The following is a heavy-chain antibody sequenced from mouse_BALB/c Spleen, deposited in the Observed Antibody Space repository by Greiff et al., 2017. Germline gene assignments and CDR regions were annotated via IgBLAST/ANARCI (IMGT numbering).Heavy chain of an antibody. CDR3: ARYGNYEGYAMDY. Sequence: QVQLQQPGAELVKPGASVKLSCKASGYTFTSYWMHWVKQRPGQGLEWIGEINPSNGRTNYNEKFKGKATLTADKSSSTAYMQLSSLTSDDSAVYFCARYGNYEGYAMDYWGQGTSVTVSS. D-gene: IGHD2-1*01. CDR2: INPSNGRT. CDR1: GYTFTSYW. V-gene: IGHV1S81*02. J-gene: IGHJ4*01.